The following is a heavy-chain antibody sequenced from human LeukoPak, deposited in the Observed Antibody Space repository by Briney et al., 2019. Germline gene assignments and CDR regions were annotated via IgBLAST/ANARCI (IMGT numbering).Heavy chain of an antibody. Sequence: SETLSLTCTVSGGSISSSSYYWGWIRQPPGKGLEWIASIYYSGSTYYNPSLKSRVTISVDTSKNQFSLKLSSVTAADTAVCYCASSYCSSTTCYYPFDYWGQGTLVTVSS. V-gene: IGHV4-39*01. J-gene: IGHJ4*02. D-gene: IGHD2-2*01. CDR1: GGSISSSSYY. CDR3: ASSYCSSTTCYYPFDY. CDR2: IYYSGST.